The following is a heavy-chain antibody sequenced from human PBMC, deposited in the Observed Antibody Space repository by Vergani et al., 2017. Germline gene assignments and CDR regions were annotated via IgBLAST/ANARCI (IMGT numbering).Heavy chain of an antibody. V-gene: IGHV4-39*01. J-gene: IGHJ4*02. D-gene: IGHD4-17*01. CDR2: VFYTGST. CDR1: GGSISSGDYY. Sequence: QLQLHQSGPGLVKPSETLSLTCSVSGGSISSGDYYWSWIRQSPGKGLEWLGSVFYTGSTYYNPSLKSRVIMSVDTSENQFSLRLSSMTAADTAVYYCARAPDYARWGQGTLVTVSS. CDR3: ARAPDYAR.